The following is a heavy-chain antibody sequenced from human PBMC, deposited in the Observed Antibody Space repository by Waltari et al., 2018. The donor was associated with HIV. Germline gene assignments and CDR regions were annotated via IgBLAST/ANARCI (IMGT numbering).Heavy chain of an antibody. CDR3: ATSSRDSRGLPRAFDY. Sequence: QVRLQESGPGLLKPAQDLSLSCSVAGVSVTNGGYFWTWVRQFRGKGLQWIGYVSVSRTPHYTPSLESRLYSTLHTSQHRFSLRLWSVTTADTAVYFCATSSRDSRGLPRAFDYWGQGALVTVSS. CDR2: VSVSRTP. J-gene: IGHJ4*02. V-gene: IGHV4-31*04. CDR1: GVSVTNGGYF. D-gene: IGHD2-15*01.